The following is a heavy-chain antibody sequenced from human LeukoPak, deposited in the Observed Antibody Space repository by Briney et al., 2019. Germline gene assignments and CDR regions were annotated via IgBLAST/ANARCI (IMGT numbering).Heavy chain of an antibody. D-gene: IGHD2/OR15-2a*01. J-gene: IGHJ4*02. CDR2: IYTSGNT. Sequence: PSETLSLTCTVSGGSISSGSSYWSWIRQPAGKGLEWIGRIYTSGNTHYKPSLKSRVTISLDTSKNQFSLKLSSVTAADTAVYYCTRGDNNSGQGTLVTVSS. CDR3: TRGDNN. CDR1: GGSISSGSSY. V-gene: IGHV4-61*02.